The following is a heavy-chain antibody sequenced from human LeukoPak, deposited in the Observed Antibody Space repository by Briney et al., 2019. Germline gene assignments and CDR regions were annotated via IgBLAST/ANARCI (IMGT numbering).Heavy chain of an antibody. CDR1: GFTFSDYY. J-gene: IGHJ5*02. V-gene: IGHV3-11*06. CDR2: ISSSSSYT. Sequence: GGSLRLSCAASGFTFSDYYMSWIRQAPGKGREWVSYISSSSSYTNYADSVKGRFTISRDNAKNSLYLQMNSLRAEDTAVYYCARGSAAAGIGVDPWGQGTLVTVSS. CDR3: ARGSAAAGIGVDP. D-gene: IGHD6-13*01.